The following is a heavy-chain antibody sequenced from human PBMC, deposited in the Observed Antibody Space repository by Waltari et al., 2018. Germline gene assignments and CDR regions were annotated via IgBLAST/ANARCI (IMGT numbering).Heavy chain of an antibody. Sequence: QVQLQESGPGLVKPSETLSLTCTVSGGSISSYYWSWIRQPPGKGLEWIGYIYYSGSTNYNPSLKSRVTISVDTSKNQFSLKLSSVTAADTAVYYCARDRGGFWSGYSGYGMDVWGQGTTVTVSS. V-gene: IGHV4-59*01. CDR3: ARDRGGFWSGYSGYGMDV. J-gene: IGHJ6*02. CDR2: IYYSGST. CDR1: GGSISSYY. D-gene: IGHD3-3*01.